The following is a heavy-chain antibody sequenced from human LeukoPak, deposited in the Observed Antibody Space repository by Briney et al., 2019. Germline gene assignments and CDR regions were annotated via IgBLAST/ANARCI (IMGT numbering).Heavy chain of an antibody. D-gene: IGHD5-18*01. Sequence: KFQGRVTITRDTSARTAYMELSSLRSEDTAVYSCARGIQLNGGYYFDYWGQGTLVTVSS. V-gene: IGHV1-3*01. CDR3: ARGIQLNGGYYFDY. J-gene: IGHJ4*02.